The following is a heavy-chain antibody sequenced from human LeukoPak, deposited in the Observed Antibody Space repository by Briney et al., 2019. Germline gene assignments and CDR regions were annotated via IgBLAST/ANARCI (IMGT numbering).Heavy chain of an antibody. D-gene: IGHD4-17*01. J-gene: IGHJ5*02. CDR2: IYHRGYT. CDR1: GGSIYSNDW. V-gene: IGHV4-4*02. CDR3: ARNRGGDYGDYRSDWFDP. Sequence: SETLSLTCGVSGGSIYSNDWWSWVRQSPGKGLEWIGEIYHRGYTNYNPSLKTRVTISVDMSKNHFSLELTSVTAADTALYYCARNRGGDYGDYRSDWFDPWGQGTLVTVSS.